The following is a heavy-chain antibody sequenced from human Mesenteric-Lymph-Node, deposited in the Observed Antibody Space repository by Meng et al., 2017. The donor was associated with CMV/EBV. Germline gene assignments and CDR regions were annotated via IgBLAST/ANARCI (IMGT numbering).Heavy chain of an antibody. CDR2: VNHSGST. V-gene: IGHV4-34*01. Sequence: TCAVYNGSVSDYYWSWIRQSPGQGLEWIGEVNHSGSTNYNASLKSRVTISADTSKSQFSLRLSAVTAADTAVYYCARNRFFWSGFDSWGQGTLVTVSS. CDR1: NGSVSDYY. D-gene: IGHD3-3*01. CDR3: ARNRFFWSGFDS. J-gene: IGHJ4*02.